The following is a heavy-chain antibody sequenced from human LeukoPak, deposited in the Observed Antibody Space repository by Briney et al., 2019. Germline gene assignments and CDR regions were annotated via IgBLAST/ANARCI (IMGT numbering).Heavy chain of an antibody. Sequence: GGSLRLSCAASGFTFSSYAMSWVRQAPGKGLEWVSAISGSGGSTYYADSVKGRFTISRDNSKNTLYLQMNSLRAEDTAVYYCAKDRGIVVVPAAIGWYSSSMGAFDIWGQGTMVTVSS. CDR3: AKDRGIVVVPAAIGWYSSSMGAFDI. V-gene: IGHV3-23*01. D-gene: IGHD2-2*01. J-gene: IGHJ3*02. CDR2: ISGSGGST. CDR1: GFTFSSYA.